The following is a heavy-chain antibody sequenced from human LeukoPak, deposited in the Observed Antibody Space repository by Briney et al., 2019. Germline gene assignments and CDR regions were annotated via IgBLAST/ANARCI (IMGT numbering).Heavy chain of an antibody. CDR2: ISSSGSTI. CDR3: ASGKYNWNDDAFDI. CDR1: GFTFSDYY. J-gene: IGHJ3*02. D-gene: IGHD1-1*01. Sequence: GGSLRLSCAASGFTFSDYYMSWIRQAPGKGLEWVSYISSSGSTIYYADSVKVRFTISRDNAKNSLYLQMNSLRAEDTAVYYCASGKYNWNDDAFDIWGQGTMVTVSS. V-gene: IGHV3-11*04.